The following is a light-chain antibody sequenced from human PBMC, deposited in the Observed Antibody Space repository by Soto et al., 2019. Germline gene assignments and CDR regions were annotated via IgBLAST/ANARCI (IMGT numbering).Light chain of an antibody. CDR3: QQANSFPLT. CDR1: XXXXXX. Sequence: DIQMTQSPSSVSASVGDRVTITCRASXXXXXXLAWYQQKPGKAPKLLIYAASSLQSGVPSRFXXXGXXXXXXXXXXXLXXXDFATYYCQQANSFPLTFGGGAMLEI. V-gene: IGKV1-12*01. J-gene: IGKJ4*01. CDR2: AAS.